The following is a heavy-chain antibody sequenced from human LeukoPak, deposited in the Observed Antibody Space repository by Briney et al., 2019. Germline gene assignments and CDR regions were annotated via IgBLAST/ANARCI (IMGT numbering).Heavy chain of an antibody. J-gene: IGHJ4*02. Sequence: GGSLRLSCAASGFTFDDYGMNWVRQAPGKGLEWVSFISTSSSYIYYADSVKGRFIISRDNARKSLYLQMNSLRAEDTAVYYCARATRGGYDGYFDFWGQGTLVTVSS. V-gene: IGHV3-21*01. CDR3: ARATRGGYDGYFDF. CDR2: ISTSSSYI. CDR1: GFTFDDYG. D-gene: IGHD5-12*01.